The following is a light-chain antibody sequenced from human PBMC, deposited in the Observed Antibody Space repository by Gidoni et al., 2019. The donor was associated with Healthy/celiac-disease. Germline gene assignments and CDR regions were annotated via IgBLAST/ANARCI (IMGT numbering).Light chain of an antibody. CDR2: DAS. Sequence: IVLTQSPATLSLSPGERATITCRASQRVSSYLAWYQQKPGQAPRLLIYDASNMATGIPARFSGSGSGTDFTLTISSLEPEDFAVYYCQQRSNWPPLTFGGXTKVEIK. J-gene: IGKJ4*01. V-gene: IGKV3-11*01. CDR3: QQRSNWPPLT. CDR1: QRVSSY.